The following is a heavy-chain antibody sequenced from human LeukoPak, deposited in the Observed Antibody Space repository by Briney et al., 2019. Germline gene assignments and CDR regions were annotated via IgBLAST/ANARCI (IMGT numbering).Heavy chain of an antibody. V-gene: IGHV3-7*03. CDR1: GFTFSAYW. CDR3: VRAMNV. Sequence: PGGSLRLSCAASGFTFSAYWMHWVRQAPGKGLEWVANIKQDGSEKYYVDSVKGRFTISRDNAKDSLYLQMNSLRAGDTAVYYCVRAMNVWGQGTTVTVSS. J-gene: IGHJ6*02. CDR2: IKQDGSEK.